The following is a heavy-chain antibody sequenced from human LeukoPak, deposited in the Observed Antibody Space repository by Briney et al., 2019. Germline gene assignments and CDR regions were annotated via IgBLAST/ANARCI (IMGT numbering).Heavy chain of an antibody. J-gene: IGHJ5*02. Sequence: PSETLSLTCTVSGVSITNYHWSWIRQPPGKGLEWIGYIYYSGSTNYNPSLKSRVTISVDTSKNQFSLKVNSVTAADTAMYYRARVVAGRRFDPWGQGTLVTVSS. D-gene: IGHD6-19*01. CDR1: GVSITNYH. CDR2: IYYSGST. V-gene: IGHV4-59*01. CDR3: ARVVAGRRFDP.